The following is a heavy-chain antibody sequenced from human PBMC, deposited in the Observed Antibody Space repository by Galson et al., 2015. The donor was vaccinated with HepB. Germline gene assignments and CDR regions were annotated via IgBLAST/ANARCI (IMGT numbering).Heavy chain of an antibody. D-gene: IGHD1-26*01. J-gene: IGHJ3*02. V-gene: IGHV3-30*18. CDR2: ISYDGSNQ. CDR1: GFTFSRNG. CDR3: AKDKLGVTPDALDM. Sequence: SLRLSCAASGFTFSRNGMHWVRQAPGKGLERVALISYDGSNQSFADSVKGRFTISRDNSKNTLYLQMNSLRAEDTAVYYCAKDKLGVTPDALDMWGQGTKVIVSS.